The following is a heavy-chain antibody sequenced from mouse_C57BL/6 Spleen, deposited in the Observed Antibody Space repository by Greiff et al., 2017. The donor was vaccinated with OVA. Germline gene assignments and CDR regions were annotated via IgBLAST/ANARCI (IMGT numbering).Heavy chain of an antibody. CDR3: ARELGPGFAY. V-gene: IGHV5-9*01. CDR1: GFTFSSYT. CDR2: ISGGGGNT. J-gene: IGHJ3*01. D-gene: IGHD4-1*01. Sequence: EVQVVESGGGLVKPGGSLKLSCAASGFTFSSYTMSWVRQTPEKRLEWVATISGGGGNTYYPDSVKGRFTISRANAKNTLYLQRSSLRAEDTALYYCARELGPGFAYWGQGTLGTVSA.